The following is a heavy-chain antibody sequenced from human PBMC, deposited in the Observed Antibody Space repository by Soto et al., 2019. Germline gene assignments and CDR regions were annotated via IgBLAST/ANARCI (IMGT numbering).Heavy chain of an antibody. CDR1: GFTFSSYA. Sequence: GGSLRLSCAASGFTFSSYAMHWVRQAPGKGLEYVSAISSNGGSTYYANSVKGRFTISRDNSKNTLYLQMGSLRAEDMAVYYCARGEANWIMDVWGKGTTVTVSS. D-gene: IGHD1-20*01. V-gene: IGHV3-64*01. CDR2: ISSNGGST. CDR3: ARGEANWIMDV. J-gene: IGHJ6*03.